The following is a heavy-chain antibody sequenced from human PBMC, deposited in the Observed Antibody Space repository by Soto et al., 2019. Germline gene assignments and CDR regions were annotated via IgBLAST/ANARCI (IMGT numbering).Heavy chain of an antibody. D-gene: IGHD4-17*01. CDR1: GGSIGSYF. V-gene: IGHV4-59*01. J-gene: IGHJ3*02. Sequence: QVQLLESGPGLVKPSETLSLTCTVSGGSIGSYFWNWIRQPPGSGLEWIGYIYYSGNTNYNPSLKSRVAISVDTSKNQLSLKLYSVTAADTAIYYCSRGRSEAYGDDSDALDIWGQGTVVTVSS. CDR2: IYYSGNT. CDR3: SRGRSEAYGDDSDALDI.